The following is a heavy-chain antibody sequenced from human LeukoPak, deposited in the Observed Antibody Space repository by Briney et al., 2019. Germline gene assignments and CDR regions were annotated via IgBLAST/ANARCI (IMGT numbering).Heavy chain of an antibody. CDR3: ARVASHQGFFDY. Sequence: AASVKVSCKASGYTFTSYGISWVRQAPGQGLEWMGGIIPIFGTANYAQKFQGRVTITTDESTSTAYMELSSLRSEDTAVYYCARVASHQGFFDYWGQGTLVTVSS. V-gene: IGHV1-69*05. J-gene: IGHJ4*02. CDR1: GYTFTSYG. CDR2: IIPIFGTA.